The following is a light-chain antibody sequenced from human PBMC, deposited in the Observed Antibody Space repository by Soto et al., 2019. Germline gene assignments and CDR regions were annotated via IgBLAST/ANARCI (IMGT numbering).Light chain of an antibody. V-gene: IGKV3-20*01. CDR1: QSISSNY. Sequence: EIVMTQSPATLSVSPGERVTLSCRASQSISSNYVAWYQQKPGQAPRLLIYDASSRATGIPNRFSGSGSGTDFTLTISRLEPEDFAVFYCQQYGDSPTFGQGTKVDIK. CDR2: DAS. J-gene: IGKJ1*01. CDR3: QQYGDSPT.